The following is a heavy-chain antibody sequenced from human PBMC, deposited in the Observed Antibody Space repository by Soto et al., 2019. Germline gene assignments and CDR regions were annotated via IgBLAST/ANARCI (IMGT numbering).Heavy chain of an antibody. D-gene: IGHD2-2*01. CDR2: ISGSGGST. V-gene: IGHV3-23*01. CDR1: GFTFSSYA. Sequence: GGSLRLSCAASGFTFSSYAMSWVRQAPGKGLEWASAISGSGGSTYYADSVKGRFTISRDNSKNTLYLQMNSLRAEDTAVYYCASDCSSTSCYDYWGQGTLVTVSS. J-gene: IGHJ4*02. CDR3: ASDCSSTSCYDY.